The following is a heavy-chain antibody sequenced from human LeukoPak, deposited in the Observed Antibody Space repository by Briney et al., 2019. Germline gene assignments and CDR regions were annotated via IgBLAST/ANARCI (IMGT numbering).Heavy chain of an antibody. D-gene: IGHD2-15*01. V-gene: IGHV3-20*04. CDR1: GFTFDNYG. Sequence: PGGSLRLSCAASGFTFDNYGMSWVRQAPGKGLVWVSGINWKGGTTGYADSVKGRFTISRDNAKSSLYLQMTSLRAEDTALYYCAREGYCSGGNCYTRAYCDYWGQGTLVTVSS. CDR2: INWKGGTT. J-gene: IGHJ4*02. CDR3: AREGYCSGGNCYTRAYCDY.